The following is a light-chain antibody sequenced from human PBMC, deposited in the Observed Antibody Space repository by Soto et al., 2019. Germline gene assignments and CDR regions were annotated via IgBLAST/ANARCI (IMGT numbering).Light chain of an antibody. V-gene: IGKV1-5*03. Sequence: DIQMTQSPSTLSASVGDRVTITCRASQSISGWLAWYQQKPGKAPKLLIYKASSLESGVPSRFSGSGSGTEFTLTISSLQPDDFATYYCQQYNSYSVPFGQGGNVDI. CDR3: QQYNSYSVP. CDR2: KAS. J-gene: IGKJ1*01. CDR1: QSISGW.